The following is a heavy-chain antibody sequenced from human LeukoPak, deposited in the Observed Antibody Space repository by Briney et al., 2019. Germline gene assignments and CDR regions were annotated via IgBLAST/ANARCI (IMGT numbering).Heavy chain of an antibody. J-gene: IGHJ4*02. CDR3: AREGLGELTLDC. CDR1: GYTFSTYG. D-gene: IGHD3-16*01. V-gene: IGHV1-18*01. Sequence: ASVKVSCKSFGYTFSTYGISWVRQAPGQGLEWMGWISTDNGDTTYAQKFQGRVTMTTDTSTGTAYMELRSLRSDDTAVYYCAREGLGELTLDCWGQGILVTVSS. CDR2: ISTDNGDT.